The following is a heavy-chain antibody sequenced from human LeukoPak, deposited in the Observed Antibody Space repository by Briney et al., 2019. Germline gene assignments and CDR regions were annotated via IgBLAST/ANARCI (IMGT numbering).Heavy chain of an antibody. V-gene: IGHV3-30*12. Sequence: GGSLRLSCAASGFTFSSYGMHWVRQAPGKGLEWVAVISYDGSNKYYADSVKGRFTISRDNSKNTLYLQMNSLRAEDTAVYYCAGDPSSWFHLLAIAFDIWAKGQWSPSLQ. CDR2: ISYDGSNK. CDR3: AGDPSSWFHLLAIAFDI. CDR1: GFTFSSYG. J-gene: IGHJ3*02. D-gene: IGHD6-13*01.